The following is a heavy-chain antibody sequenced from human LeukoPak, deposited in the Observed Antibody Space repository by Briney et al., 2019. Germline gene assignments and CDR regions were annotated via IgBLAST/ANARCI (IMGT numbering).Heavy chain of an antibody. CDR1: GFTFSSYG. D-gene: IGHD6-19*01. CDR3: AKGIAVTGTTNYFDY. V-gene: IGHV3-48*01. CDR2: ISSSSSTI. Sequence: GGSLRLSCAASGFTFSSYGMTWVRQAPGKGLGWVSYISSSSSTIYYADSVKGRFTISRDNAKNSLYLQLNSLRAEDTALYYCAKGIAVTGTTNYFDYWGQGTLVTVSS. J-gene: IGHJ4*02.